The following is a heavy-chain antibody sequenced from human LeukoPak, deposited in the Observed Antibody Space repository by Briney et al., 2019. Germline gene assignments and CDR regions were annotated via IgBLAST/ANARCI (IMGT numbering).Heavy chain of an antibody. Sequence: PGRSLRLSCAASGFTFSSYAMHWVRQAPGKGLEWVAVISYDGSNEYYADSVKGRFTLSRDNSRNTLYLQISSLRAEDTAVYYCAKGGDLYGGLLDSWGRGTLVTVSS. J-gene: IGHJ4*02. CDR3: AKGGDLYGGLLDS. D-gene: IGHD4/OR15-4a*01. CDR2: ISYDGSNE. V-gene: IGHV3-30*04. CDR1: GFTFSSYA.